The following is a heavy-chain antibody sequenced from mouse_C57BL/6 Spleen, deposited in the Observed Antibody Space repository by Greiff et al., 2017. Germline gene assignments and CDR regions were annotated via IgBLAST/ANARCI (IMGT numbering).Heavy chain of an antibody. CDR2: FHPYNDDT. D-gene: IGHD2-5*01. Sequence: QVQLKQSGAELVKPGASVKMSCKASGYTFTTYPIEWMQQNHGKSLEWIGNFHPYNDDTKYNEKFKGKATLTVEKSSSTVYLELSRLTSDDSAVYYCARGRYYSNSYYFDYWGQGTTLTVSS. J-gene: IGHJ2*01. V-gene: IGHV1-47*01. CDR1: GYTFTTYP. CDR3: ARGRYYSNSYYFDY.